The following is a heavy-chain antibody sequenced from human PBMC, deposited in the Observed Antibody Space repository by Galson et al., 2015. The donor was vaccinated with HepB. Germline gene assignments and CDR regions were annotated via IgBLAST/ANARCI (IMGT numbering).Heavy chain of an antibody. Sequence: RLSCAASGLTFSSSWMHWARQDPGKGLVWVSGTNSDGSNTKYADSVKGRFTISRDNARNTLSLQMNNLRVEDTAVYYCARDPPNTGDYYFDDWGQGSLVTVSS. CDR3: ARDPPNTGDYYFDD. D-gene: IGHD7-27*01. CDR2: TNSDGSNT. J-gene: IGHJ4*02. CDR1: GLTFSSSW. V-gene: IGHV3-74*01.